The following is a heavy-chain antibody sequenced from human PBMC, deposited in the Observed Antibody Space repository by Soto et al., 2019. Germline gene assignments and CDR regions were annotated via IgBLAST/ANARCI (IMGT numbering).Heavy chain of an antibody. V-gene: IGHV4-31*03. J-gene: IGHJ4*02. CDR2: IYYSGST. CDR3: AREPSI. CDR1: GGSISSGGYY. Sequence: QVQLQESGPGLVKPSQTLSLTCTVSGGSISSGGYYWSWIRQHPGKGLGWIGYIYYSGSTYYTPSPXSXXTIPVDPSKNQFSLKLSAVTAAATAVYYCAREPSIWGQGTLVTVSS.